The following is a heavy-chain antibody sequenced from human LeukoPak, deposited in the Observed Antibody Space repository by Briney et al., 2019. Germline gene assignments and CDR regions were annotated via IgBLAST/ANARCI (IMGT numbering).Heavy chain of an antibody. Sequence: GESLKISCKGSGYSFTSYWIGWVRQMPGKGLEWMGIIYPGDSDTRYSPSFQGQVTISADKSISTAYLQWSSLKASDTAMYYCARHRTDCYGSGSYPDYWGQGTLVTVSS. CDR1: GYSFTSYW. V-gene: IGHV5-51*01. D-gene: IGHD3-10*01. CDR2: IYPGDSDT. CDR3: ARHRTDCYGSGSYPDY. J-gene: IGHJ4*02.